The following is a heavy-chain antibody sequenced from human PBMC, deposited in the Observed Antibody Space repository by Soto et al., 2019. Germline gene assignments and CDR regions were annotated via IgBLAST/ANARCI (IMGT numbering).Heavy chain of an antibody. CDR3: ARDPEGRPAAMVYDFWSGYTGYYFDY. CDR2: INPNSGGT. V-gene: IGHV1-2*02. D-gene: IGHD3-3*01. Sequence: ASVKVSCKASGYTFTGYYMHWVQQAPGQGLEWMGWINPNSGGTNYAQKFQGRVTMTRDTSISTAYMELSRLRSDDTAVYYCARDPEGRPAAMVYDFWSGYTGYYFDYWGQGTLVTVSS. CDR1: GYTFTGYY. J-gene: IGHJ4*02.